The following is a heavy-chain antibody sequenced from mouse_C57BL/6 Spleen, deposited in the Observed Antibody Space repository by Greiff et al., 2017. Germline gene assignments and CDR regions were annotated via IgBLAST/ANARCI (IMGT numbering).Heavy chain of an antibody. Sequence: EVKLMESGGGLVQPGGSLKLSCAASGFTFSDYYMYWVRQTLEKRLEWVAYISNGGGSTYYPDTVKGRFTISRDNAKNTLYLQMSRLKSEDTAMYYCARHGDYDEGYYAMDYWGQGTSVTVSS. V-gene: IGHV5-12*01. CDR1: GFTFSDYY. CDR3: ARHGDYDEGYYAMDY. D-gene: IGHD2-4*01. CDR2: ISNGGGST. J-gene: IGHJ4*01.